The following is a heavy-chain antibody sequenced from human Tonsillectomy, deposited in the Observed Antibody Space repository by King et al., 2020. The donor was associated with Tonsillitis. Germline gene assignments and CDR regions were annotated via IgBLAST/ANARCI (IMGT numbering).Heavy chain of an antibody. CDR3: AKRSGDGHNSPVDD. V-gene: IGHV3-23*04. CDR2: ISVSSGRT. Sequence: EVQLVESGGGLVQPGGSLRLSCAASGFTFTSSAMNWVRQAPGKGLEWVSGISVSSGRTSYADSVKGRFTISRDNSKNRLFLQMDNLRVEDTALYYFAKRSGDGHNSPVDDWGQGTQVSVSS. CDR1: GFTFTSSA. D-gene: IGHD5-24*01. J-gene: IGHJ4*02.